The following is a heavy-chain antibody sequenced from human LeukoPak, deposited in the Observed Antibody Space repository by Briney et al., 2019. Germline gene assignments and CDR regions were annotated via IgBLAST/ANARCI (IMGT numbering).Heavy chain of an antibody. CDR1: GFTFSSYS. Sequence: PGGSLRLSCAASGFTFSSYSMNWVRQAPGKGLEWVSSISNSSSYIYYADSVKGRFTISRDNAKNSLYLQMNSLRAEDTAVYYCARGESIAAPPATDDYWGQGTLVTVSS. CDR3: ARGESIAAPPATDDY. D-gene: IGHD6-6*01. J-gene: IGHJ4*02. CDR2: ISNSSSYI. V-gene: IGHV3-21*01.